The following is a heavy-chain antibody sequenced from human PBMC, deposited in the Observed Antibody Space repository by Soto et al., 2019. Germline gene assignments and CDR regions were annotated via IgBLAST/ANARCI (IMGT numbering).Heavy chain of an antibody. J-gene: IGHJ5*02. CDR2: INPSVGST. Sequence: QVQLVQSGAEVKKPGASVKVSCKASGYTFTSYYMHWVRQAPGQGLEWMGIINPSVGSTSYAQKFQGRVTMTRDTSTSTVYMELSSLRSEDTAVYYCAREEPVRGWFDPWGQGTLVTVSS. V-gene: IGHV1-46*01. CDR1: GYTFTSYY. D-gene: IGHD1-1*01. CDR3: AREEPVRGWFDP.